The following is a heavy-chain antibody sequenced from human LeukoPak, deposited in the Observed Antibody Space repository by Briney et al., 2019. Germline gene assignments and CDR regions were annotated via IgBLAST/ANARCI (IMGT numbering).Heavy chain of an antibody. Sequence: PSETLSLTCTVSGYSISSGYYWGWIRPPPGKGLEWIGSIYYSGSTYYNPSLKSRVTISVDTSKNQFSLKLSSVTAADTAVYYCARRRDGYSGYDNSPDYWGQGTLVTVSS. CDR1: GYSISSGYY. V-gene: IGHV4-38-2*02. D-gene: IGHD5-12*01. J-gene: IGHJ4*02. CDR3: ARRRDGYSGYDNSPDY. CDR2: IYYSGST.